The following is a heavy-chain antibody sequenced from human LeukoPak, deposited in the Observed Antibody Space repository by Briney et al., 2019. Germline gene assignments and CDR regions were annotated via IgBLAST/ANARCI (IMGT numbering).Heavy chain of an antibody. D-gene: IGHD1-26*01. CDR3: AKDRGMVGASVRAFDY. V-gene: IGHV3-23*01. J-gene: IGHJ4*02. Sequence: GGSLRLSCAASGFTFRNHAMNWVRQAPGKGLEWVSGISGSGETTYYADSVKGRFTISRDNSQNTLYLQMSSLRGEDTALYYCAKDRGMVGASVRAFDYWGQGTPVTVSS. CDR1: GFTFRNHA. CDR2: ISGSGETT.